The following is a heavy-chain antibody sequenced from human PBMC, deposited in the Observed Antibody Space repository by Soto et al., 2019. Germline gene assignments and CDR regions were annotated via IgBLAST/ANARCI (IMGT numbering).Heavy chain of an antibody. CDR1: GFTFSSYG. J-gene: IGHJ4*02. V-gene: IGHV3-30*18. Sequence: QVQLVESGGGVVQPGRSLRLSCAASGFTFSSYGMHWVRQAPGKGLEWVAVISYDGSNKYYADSVKGRFTISRDNSKNTLYLQMNSLRAEDTAVYYCAKERGKYYYSSGYTYYFDYGGQGNLVTVSS. CDR3: AKERGKYYYSSGYTYYFDY. D-gene: IGHD3-22*01. CDR2: ISYDGSNK.